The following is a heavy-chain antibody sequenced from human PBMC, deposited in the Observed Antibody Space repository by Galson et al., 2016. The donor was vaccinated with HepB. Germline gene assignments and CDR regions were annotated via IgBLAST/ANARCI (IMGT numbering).Heavy chain of an antibody. D-gene: IGHD3-10*01. J-gene: IGHJ3*02. V-gene: IGHV4-4*07. CDR1: GGSSDSYY. Sequence: SETLSLTCSVSGGSSDSYYWSWIRQPAERGLEWIGRGYMSGSTNYNASLQSRVTMSFDTSKKQFSLKLRSVTAADTAVYYCARGFHDGSGTLDIWGQGTMVTVSS. CDR3: ARGFHDGSGTLDI. CDR2: GYMSGST.